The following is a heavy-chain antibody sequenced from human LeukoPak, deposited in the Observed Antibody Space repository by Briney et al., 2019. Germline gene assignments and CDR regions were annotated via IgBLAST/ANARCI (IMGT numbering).Heavy chain of an antibody. CDR3: ARGLDY. Sequence: GASLRLSCAASGFTLSSNYMHWVRQGPEKGLVWVARIHGDGTITDYADSVKGRFTISRDNAKNTLYLQMNSLRAEDTAVYYCARGLDYWGQGTLVTVSS. CDR2: IHGDGTIT. CDR1: GFTLSSNY. J-gene: IGHJ4*02. V-gene: IGHV3-74*01.